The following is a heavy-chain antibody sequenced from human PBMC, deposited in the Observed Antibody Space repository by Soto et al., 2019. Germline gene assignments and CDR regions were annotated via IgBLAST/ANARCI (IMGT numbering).Heavy chain of an antibody. CDR2: IYYSGRT. J-gene: IGHJ4*02. D-gene: IGHD3-22*01. Sequence: QVQLQESGPGLVKPLQTLSLTCTVSGGSISSGAYYWSWIRQHPGKGLEWIGSIYYSGRTYYSPSLKSRIXXSXDXXKNQVSLKLSSVTAADTAVYFCARDSSGYFSYFDHWGQGTLVTVSS. CDR3: ARDSSGYFSYFDH. CDR1: GGSISSGAYY. V-gene: IGHV4-31*03.